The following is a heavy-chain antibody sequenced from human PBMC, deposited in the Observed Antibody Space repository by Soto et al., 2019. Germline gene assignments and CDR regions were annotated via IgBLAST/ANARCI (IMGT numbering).Heavy chain of an antibody. J-gene: IGHJ5*02. CDR3: AKGPLTLTTPNWFDP. V-gene: IGHV3-23*01. D-gene: IGHD4-17*01. Sequence: GSLRLSCAASGFTFSSYAMSWVRQAPGKGLEWVSAISGSGGSTYYADSVKGRLTISRDNSKNTLYLQMNSLRAEDTAVYYCAKGPLTLTTPNWFDPWGQGPLVTVSS. CDR1: GFTFSSYA. CDR2: ISGSGGST.